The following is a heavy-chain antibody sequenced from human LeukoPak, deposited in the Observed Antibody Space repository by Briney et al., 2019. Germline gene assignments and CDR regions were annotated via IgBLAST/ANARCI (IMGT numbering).Heavy chain of an antibody. Sequence: SETLSLTCTVSGGSISSYYWSWIRQPPGKGLEWIGYIYYSGSTNYNPSLKSRVTISVDTSKNQFSLKLSSVTAADTAVYYCAREKDYDFWSGSPFGGYFDYWGQGTLVTVSS. CDR1: GGSISSYY. J-gene: IGHJ4*02. CDR3: AREKDYDFWSGSPFGGYFDY. D-gene: IGHD3-3*01. CDR2: IYYSGST. V-gene: IGHV4-59*12.